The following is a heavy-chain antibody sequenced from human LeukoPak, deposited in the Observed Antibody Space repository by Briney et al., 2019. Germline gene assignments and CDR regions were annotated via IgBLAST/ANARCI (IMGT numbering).Heavy chain of an antibody. Sequence: ASVKVSCKASGVTFISTAINWVRQAPGQGLEWMGRIIPMYGSPNHAQKFQGRVTITTDESMSTAYMELNSLTFEDTAVYFCARGMGYSYVLDYWGQGTLVTVSS. CDR2: IIPMYGSP. CDR1: GVTFISTA. J-gene: IGHJ4*02. V-gene: IGHV1-69*05. D-gene: IGHD5-18*01. CDR3: ARGMGYSYVLDY.